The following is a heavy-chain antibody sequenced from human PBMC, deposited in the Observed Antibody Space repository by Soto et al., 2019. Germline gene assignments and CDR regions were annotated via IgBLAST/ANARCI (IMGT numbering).Heavy chain of an antibody. Sequence: PSETLSLTFNVSCGSISSYYCIGIRQPPGKGLEWIGYIYYSGSTNYNPSLKSRVTISVDTSKNQFSLKLSSVTAADTAVYYCARGGMRIGSSHSFQHWGQGTLVTVSS. CDR2: IYYSGST. CDR1: CGSISSYY. J-gene: IGHJ1*01. CDR3: ARGGMRIGSSHSFQH. D-gene: IGHD6-13*01. V-gene: IGHV4-59*08.